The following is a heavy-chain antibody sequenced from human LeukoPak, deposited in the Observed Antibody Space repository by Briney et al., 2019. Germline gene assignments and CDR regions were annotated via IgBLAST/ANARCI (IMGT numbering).Heavy chain of an antibody. CDR1: GFTFSSYG. Sequence: GRSLRLSCAASGFTFSSYGMHWVRQAPGKGLEWVAVISYDGSNKYYADSVKGRFTISRDNSKNTLYLQMNSLRAEDTAVYYCAKGHAVYCSSTSCYVNYWGQGTLVTVSS. D-gene: IGHD2-2*01. CDR2: ISYDGSNK. V-gene: IGHV3-30*18. CDR3: AKGHAVYCSSTSCYVNY. J-gene: IGHJ4*02.